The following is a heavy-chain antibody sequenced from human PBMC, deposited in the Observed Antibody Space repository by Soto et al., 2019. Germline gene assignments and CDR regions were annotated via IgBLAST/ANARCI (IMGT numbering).Heavy chain of an antibody. Sequence: QVQLQQWGAGLLKPSETLSLTCAVYGGSFSGYQWTWIGQTPEMGLEWIGEINDSGNINYNPSLKSRVTILVDTAKKQISLRLSSVTAADTAVYYCARGLILWFGELSRRGGYYYYMDVWGKGTTVTVSS. CDR1: GGSFSGYQ. J-gene: IGHJ6*03. D-gene: IGHD3-10*01. V-gene: IGHV4-34*02. CDR3: ARGLILWFGELSRRGGYYYYMDV. CDR2: INDSGNI.